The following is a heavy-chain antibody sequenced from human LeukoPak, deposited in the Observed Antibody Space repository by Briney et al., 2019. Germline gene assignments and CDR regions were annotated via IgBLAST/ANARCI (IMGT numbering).Heavy chain of an antibody. CDR1: GFTFSSYA. CDR2: ISYDGSNK. V-gene: IGHV3-30-3*01. J-gene: IGHJ2*01. D-gene: IGHD3-10*01. Sequence: GRSLRLSCAASGFTFSSYAMHWVRQAPGKGLEWVAVISYDGSNKYYADSVKGRFTISRDNSKNTLYLQMSSLRAEDTAVYYCARDDRWFGEPAWYFDLWGRGTLVTVSS. CDR3: ARDDRWFGEPAWYFDL.